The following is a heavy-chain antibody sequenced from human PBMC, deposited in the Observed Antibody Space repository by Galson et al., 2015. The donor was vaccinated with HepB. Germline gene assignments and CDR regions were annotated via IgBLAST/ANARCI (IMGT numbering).Heavy chain of an antibody. J-gene: IGHJ5*02. D-gene: IGHD5/OR15-5a*01. CDR2: ISGNNGDT. CDR3: ARVSTTTGVDP. Sequence: SVKVSCKASGYTFSTYSINWLRQAPGQGLEWMGRISGNNGDTTYAQKFQGRVTMTAHTSATTAYMELKTLRSDDTAVYYCARVSTTTGVDPWGQGTLVTVSS. V-gene: IGHV1-18*01. CDR1: GYTFSTYS.